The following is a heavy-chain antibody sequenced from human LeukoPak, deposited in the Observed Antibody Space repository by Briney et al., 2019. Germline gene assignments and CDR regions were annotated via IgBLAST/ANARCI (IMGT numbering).Heavy chain of an antibody. V-gene: IGHV3-49*03. CDR3: TRSNDFGSRFDH. J-gene: IGHJ4*02. Sequence: GRSLRLSCTASGVTFGGYDMSWIRQAPGKGLEWVGFIRSKVYGETTEYAASVKGRFTISTDDSKRIAYLQMTSLKTEDTAVYYCTRSNDFGSRFDHWGQGTLVSVSS. CDR2: IRSKVYGETT. CDR1: GVTFGGYD. D-gene: IGHD3-3*01.